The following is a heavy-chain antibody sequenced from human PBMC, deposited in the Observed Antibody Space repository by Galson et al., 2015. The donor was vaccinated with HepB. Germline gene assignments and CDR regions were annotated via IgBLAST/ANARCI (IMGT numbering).Heavy chain of an antibody. CDR1: RITFSNVW. Sequence: SLRLSCAASRITFSNVWMSWVRQAPGKGLEWVGRIKSITRGGTTDYAAPVKGRFTISRDDSKNTLYLQMNSLKTEDTAVYYCTTLYDFWSGYYYFDYWGQGTLVTVSS. CDR2: IKSITRGGTT. J-gene: IGHJ4*02. V-gene: IGHV3-15*01. CDR3: TTLYDFWSGYYYFDY. D-gene: IGHD3-3*01.